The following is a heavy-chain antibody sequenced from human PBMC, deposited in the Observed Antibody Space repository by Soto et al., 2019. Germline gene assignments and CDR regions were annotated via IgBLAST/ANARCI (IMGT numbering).Heavy chain of an antibody. V-gene: IGHV1-69*01. CDR1: GGTFSSYA. D-gene: IGHD1-26*01. Sequence: QVQLVQSGAEVKKPGSSVKVSCKASGGTFSSYAISWVRQAPGQGLEWMGGIIPIFGTANYAQKFQGRVTLTADESTSTAYMELSSPRSEDTAVYYCAREGLSEVGGDAFDLWGQGTMVTVSS. J-gene: IGHJ3*01. CDR2: IIPIFGTA. CDR3: AREGLSEVGGDAFDL.